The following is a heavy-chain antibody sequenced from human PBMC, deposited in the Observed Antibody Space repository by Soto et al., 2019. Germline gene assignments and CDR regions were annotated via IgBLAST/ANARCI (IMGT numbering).Heavy chain of an antibody. CDR2: MNPNSGNT. CDR3: ARVIHYDIVTGYYTGLGWFEP. CDR1: GYTFTSYD. Sequence: QVQLVQSGAEVKKPGASVKVSCKASGYTFTSYDINWVRQATGQGLEWMGWMNPNSGNTGYAQKFQGRVTMTRNTSISTAYMVLSSLRSEDTAVYYCARVIHYDIVTGYYTGLGWFEPWGQGTLVTVSS. V-gene: IGHV1-8*01. J-gene: IGHJ5*02. D-gene: IGHD3-9*01.